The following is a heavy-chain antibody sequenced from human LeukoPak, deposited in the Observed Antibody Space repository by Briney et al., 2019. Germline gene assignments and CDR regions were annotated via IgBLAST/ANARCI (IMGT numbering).Heavy chain of an antibody. D-gene: IGHD7-27*01. J-gene: IGHJ4*02. CDR2: ISSSSSYI. V-gene: IGHV3-21*01. CDR1: GFTFSSYS. Sequence: KAGGSLRLSCAASGFTFSSYSMNWVRQAPGKGLEWVSSISSSSSYIYYADSVKGRFTISRDNAKNSLYLQMNSLRAEDTAVYYCARFRSGPYYFDYWGQGTLVTVSS. CDR3: ARFRSGPYYFDY.